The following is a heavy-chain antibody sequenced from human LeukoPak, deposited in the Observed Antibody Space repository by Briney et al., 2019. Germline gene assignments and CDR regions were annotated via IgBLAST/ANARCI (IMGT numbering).Heavy chain of an antibody. CDR1: GRFINRYY. V-gene: IGHV4-59*01. CDR3: ARGRYYFDY. CDR2: IYYSATT. J-gene: IGHJ4*02. Sequence: SETLSLTCTVCGRFINRYYWSWLREPTGKGLEWIAYIYYSATTNYNPSLKSPVTISVDTSKNQFSLKLSSVTAADTAVYYCARGRYYFDYWGQGTLVTVSS.